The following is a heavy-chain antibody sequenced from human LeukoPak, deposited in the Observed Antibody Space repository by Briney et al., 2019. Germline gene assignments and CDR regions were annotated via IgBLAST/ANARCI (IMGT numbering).Heavy chain of an antibody. CDR3: AKDGVVVPAAPNYYYYYYMDV. V-gene: IGHV3-30*02. J-gene: IGHJ6*03. CDR2: IRYDGSNK. Sequence: SGGSLRLSCAASGFTFSSYGMHWVRQAPGKGLEWVAFIRYDGSNKYYADSVKGRFTISRDNSKNTLYLQMNSLRAEDTAVYYCAKDGVVVPAAPNYYYYYYMDVWGKGTTVTVSS. D-gene: IGHD2-2*01. CDR1: GFTFSSYG.